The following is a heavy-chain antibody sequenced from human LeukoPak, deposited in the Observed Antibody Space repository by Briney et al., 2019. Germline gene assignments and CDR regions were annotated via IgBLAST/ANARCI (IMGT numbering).Heavy chain of an antibody. V-gene: IGHV4-59*01. J-gene: IGHJ4*02. CDR2: IYYSGST. CDR1: GGSISSYY. Sequence: PSETLSLTCTVSGGSISSYYWSWIRQPPGKGLELIGYIYYSGSTNYNPSLKSRVTISVDTSKNQFSLKLTSVTAADTAVYYCARVSSGVYFDYWGQGTLVTVSS. D-gene: IGHD2-15*01. CDR3: ARVSSGVYFDY.